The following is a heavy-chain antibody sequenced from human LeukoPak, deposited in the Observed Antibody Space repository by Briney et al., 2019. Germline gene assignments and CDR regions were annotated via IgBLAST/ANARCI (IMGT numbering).Heavy chain of an antibody. J-gene: IGHJ1*01. CDR3: ARYGSGSYSDDHFQH. CDR1: GGSFSNYY. V-gene: IGHV4-34*12. Sequence: SETLSLTCAVYGGSFSNYYWTWIRQPPGKRLEWIGEILHSGRTNYNPSLKSRVTISVDTSKNQFSLKLTSVTAADTAVYYCARYGSGSYSDDHFQHWGQGTLVTVSS. CDR2: ILHSGRT. D-gene: IGHD3-10*01.